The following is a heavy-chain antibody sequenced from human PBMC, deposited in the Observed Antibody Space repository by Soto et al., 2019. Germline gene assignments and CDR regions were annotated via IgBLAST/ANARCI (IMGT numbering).Heavy chain of an antibody. D-gene: IGHD3-3*01. CDR1: GFTFSSYW. V-gene: IGHV3-7*01. CDR2: IKQDGSEK. Sequence: GGSLRLSCAASGFTFSSYWMSWVRQAPGKGLEWVANIKQDGSEKYYVDSVKGRFTISRDNAKNSLYLQMNSLRAEDTAVYYCARGIGAPYYDFWSGYHTQNYYYYYMDVWGKGTTVTVSS. CDR3: ARGIGAPYYDFWSGYHTQNYYYYYMDV. J-gene: IGHJ6*03.